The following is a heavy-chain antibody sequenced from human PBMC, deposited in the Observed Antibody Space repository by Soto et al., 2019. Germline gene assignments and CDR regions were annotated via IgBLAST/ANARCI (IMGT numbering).Heavy chain of an antibody. V-gene: IGHV1-69*13. CDR1: GGTFSSYA. CDR3: ARDPIRITIFGVVTPTDYYGMDV. J-gene: IGHJ6*02. CDR2: IIPIFGTA. Sequence: SVKVSCKASGGTFSSYAISWVRQAPGQGLEWMGGIIPIFGTANYAQKFQGRVTITADESTSTAYMELNSLRSEDTAVYYCARDPIRITIFGVVTPTDYYGMDVWGQGTTVTVSS. D-gene: IGHD3-3*01.